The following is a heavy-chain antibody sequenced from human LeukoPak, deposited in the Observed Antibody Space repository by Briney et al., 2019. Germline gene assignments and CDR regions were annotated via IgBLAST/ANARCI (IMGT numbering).Heavy chain of an antibody. D-gene: IGHD3-10*02. CDR1: GFTVSSND. V-gene: IGHV3-53*01. J-gene: IGHJ4*02. Sequence: GGSLRLSCAASGFTVSSNDMSWVRQAPGKGLEWVSVIYSGGSTYYAESVKGRFTIYRDNAKNALYLQMNSLRAEDTAVYFCARDYVFAFDYWSQGTLVTVSS. CDR3: ARDYVFAFDY. CDR2: IYSGGST.